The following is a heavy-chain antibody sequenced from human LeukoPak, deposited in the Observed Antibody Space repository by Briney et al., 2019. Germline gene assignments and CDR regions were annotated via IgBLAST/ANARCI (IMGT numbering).Heavy chain of an antibody. V-gene: IGHV3-21*01. CDR3: ARGSRIVGAPPDY. CDR1: GFIFSSFT. CDR2: ISSSSSYI. Sequence: GGSLGLSCAASGFIFSSFTMSWVRQAPGKGLEWVSSISSSSSYIYSGDSVQGRFTISRDNAKNSLYLQMNSLRAEDTAVYYCARGSRIVGAPPDYWGQGILVTVSS. D-gene: IGHD1-26*01. J-gene: IGHJ4*02.